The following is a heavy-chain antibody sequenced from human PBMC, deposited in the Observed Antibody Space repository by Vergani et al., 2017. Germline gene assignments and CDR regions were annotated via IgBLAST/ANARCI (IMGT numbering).Heavy chain of an antibody. CDR3: AIHVTQDYYNNSDYFDY. Sequence: QLQLQESGPGLVKPSGTLALTCSVTGGSFFNSRSYCGSIRQPPGNGLEWIGSMDYNGRAYYTPSLRRRVAISIDTSKMQFSLKLYSLTAAATAIYYCAIHVTQDYYNNSDYFDYWGLGTLVTVSS. CDR2: MDYNGRA. CDR1: GGSFFNSRSY. J-gene: IGHJ4*02. V-gene: IGHV4-39*01. D-gene: IGHD3-22*01.